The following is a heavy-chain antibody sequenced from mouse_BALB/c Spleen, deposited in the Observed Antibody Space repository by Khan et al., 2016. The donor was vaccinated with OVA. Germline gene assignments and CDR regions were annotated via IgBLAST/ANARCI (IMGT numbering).Heavy chain of an antibody. CDR2: MIYSGNT. CDR1: GDSITSGY. D-gene: IGHD2-14*01. CDR3: ARSTYRYAVAY. Sequence: EVQLQESGPSLVKPSQTLSLTCSVTGDSITSGYWSWIRKFPGNKLEYMGYMIYSGNTYYNPSLKSRISITRHTSKNQYSLQLNSVNTEDTATYYCARSTYRYAVAYWGQGTLVTVSA. J-gene: IGHJ3*01. V-gene: IGHV3-8*02.